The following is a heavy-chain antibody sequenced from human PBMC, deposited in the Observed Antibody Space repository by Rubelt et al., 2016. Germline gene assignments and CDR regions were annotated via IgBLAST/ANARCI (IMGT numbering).Heavy chain of an antibody. J-gene: IGHJ4*02. V-gene: IGHV1-18*01. D-gene: IGHD4-17*01. Sequence: KLQGRVTMTTDTSTSTAYMELRSLRSDDTAVYYCARDGYYGDFDYWGQGTLVTVSS. CDR3: ARDGYYGDFDY.